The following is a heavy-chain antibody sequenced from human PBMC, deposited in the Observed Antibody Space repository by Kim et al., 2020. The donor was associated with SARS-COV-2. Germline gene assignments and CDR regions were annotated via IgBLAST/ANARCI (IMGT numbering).Heavy chain of an antibody. CDR2: IYTSGST. J-gene: IGHJ6*02. Sequence: SETLSLTCTVSGGSISSYYWSWIRQPAGKGLEWIGRIYTSGSTNYNPSLKSRVTMSVDTSKNQFSPKLSSVTAADTAVYYCARDSGYDILTPYYYYGMDVWGQGTTVTVSS. CDR3: ARDSGYDILTPYYYYGMDV. CDR1: GGSISSYY. V-gene: IGHV4-4*07. D-gene: IGHD3-9*01.